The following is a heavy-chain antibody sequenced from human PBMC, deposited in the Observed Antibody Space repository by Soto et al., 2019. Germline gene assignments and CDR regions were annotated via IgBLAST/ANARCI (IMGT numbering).Heavy chain of an antibody. CDR2: LSGNSGTT. D-gene: IGHD3-3*01. V-gene: IGHV3-23*01. CDR3: AKGSKFTIFSPNDY. CDR1: GFTFSTYA. J-gene: IGHJ4*02. Sequence: EMQLLESGGGLVQPGGSLRLSCAASGFTFSTYAMTWVRQAPGKGLEWVSALSGNSGTTYSADSVKGRFTSSRDNSRNTLYLQMSSLRAEDTALYYCAKGSKFTIFSPNDYWGQGTLVTVSS.